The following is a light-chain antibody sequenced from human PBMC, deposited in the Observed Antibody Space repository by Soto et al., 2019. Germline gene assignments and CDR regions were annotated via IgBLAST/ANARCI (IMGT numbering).Light chain of an antibody. Sequence: QSALTQPASVSGSAGQSITISCSGTMRDVGAYNLVSWYQQHPGTAPKLIIYEVRNRPSGISSRFSGSRSGNTASLTISGLQPEDEADYYCSSYAGSNNFVVFGGGTKLTVL. CDR3: SSYAGSNNFVV. CDR1: MRDVGAYNL. J-gene: IGLJ2*01. CDR2: EVR. V-gene: IGLV2-14*01.